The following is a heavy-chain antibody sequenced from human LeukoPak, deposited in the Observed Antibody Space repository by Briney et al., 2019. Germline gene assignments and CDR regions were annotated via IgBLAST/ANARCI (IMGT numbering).Heavy chain of an antibody. CDR1: GGSFSGYY. CDR2: INHSGST. V-gene: IGHV4-34*01. Sequence: KPSETLSLTCAVYGGSFSGYYWSWIRQPPGKGLEWIGEINHSGSTNYNPSLKSRVTISVDTSKNQFSLKLSSVTAADTAVYYCARLGDCSSISCRLDYWGQGTLVTVSS. CDR3: ARLGDCSSISCRLDY. J-gene: IGHJ4*02. D-gene: IGHD2-2*01.